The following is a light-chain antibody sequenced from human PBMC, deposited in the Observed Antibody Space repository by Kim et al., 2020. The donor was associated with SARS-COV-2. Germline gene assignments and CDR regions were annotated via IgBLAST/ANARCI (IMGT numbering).Light chain of an antibody. Sequence: SVSPGQTAWFTCSEEILAQRYVRWFQQKPGQAPLRVIYKDSERPSGIPERFSGSSSGTTVTLTISEAQVEDESDYYCYSATDNNRIFGGGTQLTVL. J-gene: IGLJ2*01. V-gene: IGLV3-27*01. CDR3: YSATDNNRI. CDR1: ILAQRY. CDR2: KDS.